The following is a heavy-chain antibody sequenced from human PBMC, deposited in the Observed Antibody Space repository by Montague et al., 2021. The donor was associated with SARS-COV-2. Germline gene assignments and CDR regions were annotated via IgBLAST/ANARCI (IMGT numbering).Heavy chain of an antibody. CDR1: GGSISSGNYY. J-gene: IGHJ4*02. Sequence: TLSLTCTVSGGSISSGNYYWSWIRQPAGKGLEWIGRIYTSGSTNYNPSLKSRVTISADTSKNQFSLKLSSMTAADTAVYYCAREVGRYHDWRPDSWGQGTLVTVSS. V-gene: IGHV4-61*02. CDR2: IYTSGST. D-gene: IGHD1-26*01. CDR3: AREVGRYHDWRPDS.